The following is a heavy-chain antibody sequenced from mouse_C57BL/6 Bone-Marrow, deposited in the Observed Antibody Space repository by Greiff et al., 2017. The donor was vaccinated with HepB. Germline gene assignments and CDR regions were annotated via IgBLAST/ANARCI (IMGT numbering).Heavy chain of an antibody. V-gene: IGHV1-26*01. J-gene: IGHJ4*01. CDR1: GYTFTDYY. D-gene: IGHD1-1*01. CDR3: ARRLYYYGSSYVYAMDY. Sequence: VQLQQSGPELVKPGASVKISCKASGYTFTDYYMNWVKQSHGKSLEWIGDINPNNGGTSYNQKFKGKATLTVDKSSSTAYMELRSLTSEDSAVYYCARRLYYYGSSYVYAMDYWGQGTSVTVSS. CDR2: INPNNGGT.